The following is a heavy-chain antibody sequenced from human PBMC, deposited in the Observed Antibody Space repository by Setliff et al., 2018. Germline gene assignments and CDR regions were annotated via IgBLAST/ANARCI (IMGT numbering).Heavy chain of an antibody. V-gene: IGHV1-46*01. Sequence: ASVKVSCKASGYTFTRYYMYWVRQAPGQGLEWMGIINVSGGSASYAEKFQGRVTMTRDTSTSTAYMELRSLRSEDTAIYYCARDTHINYNNPQVGWFDPWGQGTQVTVSS. CDR2: INVSGGSA. CDR1: GYTFTRYY. CDR3: ARDTHINYNNPQVGWFDP. J-gene: IGHJ5*02. D-gene: IGHD4-4*01.